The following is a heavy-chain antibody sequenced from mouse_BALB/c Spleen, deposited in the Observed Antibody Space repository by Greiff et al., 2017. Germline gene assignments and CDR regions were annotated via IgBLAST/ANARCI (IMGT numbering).Heavy chain of an antibody. CDR3: ARGGGYYDAMDY. J-gene: IGHJ4*01. D-gene: IGHD2-2*01. Sequence: DVKLVESGGGLVQPGGSRKLSCAASGFTFSSFGMHWVRQAPEKGLEWVAYISSGSSTIYYADTVKGRFTISRDNPKNTLFLQMTSLRSEDTAMYYCARGGGYYDAMDYWGQGTSVTVSS. V-gene: IGHV5-17*02. CDR1: GFTFSSFG. CDR2: ISSGSSTI.